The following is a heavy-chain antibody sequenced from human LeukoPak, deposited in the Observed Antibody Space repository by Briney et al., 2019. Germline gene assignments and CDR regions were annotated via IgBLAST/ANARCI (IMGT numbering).Heavy chain of an antibody. CDR2: ISTDNGNT. J-gene: IGHJ4*02. CDR3: ARIPSSGYYYFDY. D-gene: IGHD3-22*01. Sequence: ASVKVSCKASGYTFFYYGVSWVRQAPGQGLEWMGWISTDNGNTNYAQKLQGRVTMTTDTSTSTAYMELRSLRSDDTAVYYCARIPSSGYYYFDYWGQGTLVTVSS. CDR1: GYTFFYYG. V-gene: IGHV1-18*01.